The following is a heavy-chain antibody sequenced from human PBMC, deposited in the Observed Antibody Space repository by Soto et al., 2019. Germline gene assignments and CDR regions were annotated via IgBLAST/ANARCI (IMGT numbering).Heavy chain of an antibody. CDR3: ARRHGSGSYYKPTTGWFDP. J-gene: IGHJ5*02. Sequence: PSETLSLTCTVSGGSISSSSYYWGWIQQPPGKGLEWIGYIYYSGSTNYNPSLKSRVTISVDTSKNQFSLKLSSVTAADTAVYYCARRHGSGSYYKPTTGWFDPWGQGTLVTVSS. CDR2: IYYSGST. V-gene: IGHV4-61*05. D-gene: IGHD3-10*01. CDR1: GGSISSSSYY.